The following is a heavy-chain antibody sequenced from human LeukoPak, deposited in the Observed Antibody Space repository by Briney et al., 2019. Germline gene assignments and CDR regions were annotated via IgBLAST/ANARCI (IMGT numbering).Heavy chain of an antibody. CDR2: ISGSGGST. V-gene: IGHV3-23*01. CDR3: TSQQQLLTYFDY. Sequence: GGSLRPSCAASGFTFSSYGMSWVRQAPGKGLEWVSAISGSGGSTYYADSVKGRFTISRDNSKNTLYLQMNSLRAEDTAVYYCTSQQQLLTYFDYWGQGTLVTVSS. CDR1: GFTFSSYG. J-gene: IGHJ4*02. D-gene: IGHD6-13*01.